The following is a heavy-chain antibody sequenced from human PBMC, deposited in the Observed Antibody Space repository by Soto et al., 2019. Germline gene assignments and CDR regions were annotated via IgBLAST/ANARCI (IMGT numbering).Heavy chain of an antibody. CDR2: ISGSGGST. J-gene: IGHJ4*02. D-gene: IGHD6-13*01. Sequence: PGGSLRLSCAASGFTFSSYAMSWVRQAPGKGLEWVSAISGSGGSTYYADSVKGRFTISRDNSKNTLYLQMNSLRAEDTAVYYCAKVMPAAEYSSSWYYFDYWGQGTLVTVSS. CDR1: GFTFSSYA. V-gene: IGHV3-23*01. CDR3: AKVMPAAEYSSSWYYFDY.